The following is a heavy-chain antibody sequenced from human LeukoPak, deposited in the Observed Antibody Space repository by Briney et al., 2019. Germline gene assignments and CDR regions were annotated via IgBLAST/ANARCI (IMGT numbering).Heavy chain of an antibody. CDR3: ASILAYDFWSGYPLLGMDV. CDR2: ISGSGGST. D-gene: IGHD3-3*01. CDR1: GFTFSSYA. J-gene: IGHJ6*02. V-gene: IGHV3-23*01. Sequence: QPGGSLRLSCAASGFTFSSYAMSWVRQAPGKGLEWVSAISGSGGSTYYADSVKGRFTISRDNSKNTLYLQMNSLRAEDTAVYYCASILAYDFWSGYPLLGMDVWGQGTTVTVSS.